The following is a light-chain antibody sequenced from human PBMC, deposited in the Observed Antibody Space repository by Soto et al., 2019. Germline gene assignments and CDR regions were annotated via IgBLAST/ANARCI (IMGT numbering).Light chain of an antibody. J-gene: IGLJ2*01. Sequence: SALTQPASVSASPGQSITISCTGSSSDIAVSSYVSWYRQHPGKAPELIIYEVTNRPSGVSYRFSGSKSGDTASLTVSGLQAEDEADYYCSSYTTSHGLVFGGGTKLTVL. CDR1: SSDIAVSSY. CDR2: EVT. CDR3: SSYTTSHGLV. V-gene: IGLV2-14*01.